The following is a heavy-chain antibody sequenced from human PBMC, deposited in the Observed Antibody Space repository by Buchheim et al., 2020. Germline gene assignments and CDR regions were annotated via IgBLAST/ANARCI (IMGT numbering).Heavy chain of an antibody. Sequence: QVQLQQWGAGLLKPSETLSLTCAVYGGSFSGYYWTWIRQPPGKGLEWIGEINHSGSTNYNPSLKSRVTISVDTSKNQFSLKLSSVTAADTAVYYCARTSIAAAGFDYWGQGTL. V-gene: IGHV4-34*01. CDR3: ARTSIAAAGFDY. CDR2: INHSGST. D-gene: IGHD6-13*01. CDR1: GGSFSGYY. J-gene: IGHJ4*02.